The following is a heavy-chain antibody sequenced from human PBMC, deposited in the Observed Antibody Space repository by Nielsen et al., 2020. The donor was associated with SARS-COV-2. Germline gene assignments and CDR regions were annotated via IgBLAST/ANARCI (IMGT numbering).Heavy chain of an antibody. CDR3: ASGGSYYYFDY. CDR2: IIPIFGTA. CDR1: GGTFSSYA. Sequence: SVKVSCKASGGTFSSYAISWVRQAPGQGLEWMGGIIPIFGTANYTQKFQGRVTITADESTSTAYMELSSLRSEDTAVYYCASGGSYYYFDYWGQGTLVTVSS. J-gene: IGHJ4*02. V-gene: IGHV1-69*13. D-gene: IGHD1-26*01.